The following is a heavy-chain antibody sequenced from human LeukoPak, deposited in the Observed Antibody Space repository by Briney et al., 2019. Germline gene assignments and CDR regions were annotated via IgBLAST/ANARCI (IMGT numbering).Heavy chain of an antibody. V-gene: IGHV1-69*13. Sequence: SVKVSCKASGGTFISYAISWVRQAPGQGLEWMGGIIPIFGTANYAQKFQGRVTITADESMSTAYMELRSLRSEDTAVYYYTRDDYYDSRGLFDYWGQGTLVTVSS. D-gene: IGHD3-22*01. CDR1: GGTFISYA. CDR3: TRDDYYDSRGLFDY. CDR2: IIPIFGTA. J-gene: IGHJ4*02.